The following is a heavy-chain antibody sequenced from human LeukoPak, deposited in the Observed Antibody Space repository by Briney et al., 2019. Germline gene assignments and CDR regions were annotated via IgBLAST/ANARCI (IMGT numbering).Heavy chain of an antibody. D-gene: IGHD3-10*01. Sequence: GGSLRLSCGASGFTFSSYAMTWVRQASGEGLEWVSAISGRGISTYYADSVKGRFTISRDNSRNTLFLQMNSLRAEDTAVYYCANLLSTNSGSGSPFENWGQGTLVTVSS. CDR3: ANLLSTNSGSGSPFEN. V-gene: IGHV3-23*01. CDR1: GFTFSSYA. J-gene: IGHJ4*02. CDR2: ISGRGIST.